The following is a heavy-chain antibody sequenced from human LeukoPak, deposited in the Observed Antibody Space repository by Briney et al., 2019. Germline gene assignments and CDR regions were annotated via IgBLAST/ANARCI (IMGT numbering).Heavy chain of an antibody. J-gene: IGHJ6*02. Sequence: GGSLRLSCAASGFTFSSYAMTWVRQAPGKGLEWVSAISGSGGSTSYADSVKGRCTISRDNSKNTLFLQMNSLRAEDTAVYYCARRNWNVGGGFDVWGQGTTVTVSS. V-gene: IGHV3-23*01. CDR2: ISGSGGST. CDR1: GFTFSSYA. CDR3: ARRNWNVGGGFDV. D-gene: IGHD1-1*01.